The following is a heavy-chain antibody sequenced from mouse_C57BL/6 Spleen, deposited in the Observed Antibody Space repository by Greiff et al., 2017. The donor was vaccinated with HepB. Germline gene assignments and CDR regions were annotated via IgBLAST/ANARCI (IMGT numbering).Heavy chain of an antibody. J-gene: IGHJ1*03. CDR1: GYSFTGYF. CDR2: INPYNGDT. D-gene: IGHD1-1*01. CDR3: ASEEDYGSSYWYFDV. Sequence: EVQLVESGPELVKPGDSVKISCKASGYSFTGYFMNWVMQSHGKSLEWIGRINPYNGDTFYNQKFKGKATLTVDKSSSTAHMELRSLTSEDSAVYYCASEEDYGSSYWYFDVWGTGTTVTVSS. V-gene: IGHV1-20*01.